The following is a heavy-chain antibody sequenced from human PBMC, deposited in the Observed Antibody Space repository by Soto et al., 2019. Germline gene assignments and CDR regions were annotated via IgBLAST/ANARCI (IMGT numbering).Heavy chain of an antibody. Sequence: EVQLVQSGGGLVQPGGSLRLSCAASGFTFTDYWMHWVRQAPGKGLVCVSRINGDGSGTDYADSVKGRFTISRDNARNTLYLEMNNLSAEDTAVYYCVRGAIPTSSSAAGYTYFDPWGQGTLVSVSS. CDR1: GFTFTDYW. V-gene: IGHV3-74*01. D-gene: IGHD3-16*02. CDR2: INGDGSGT. CDR3: VRGAIPTSSSAAGYTYFDP. J-gene: IGHJ5*02.